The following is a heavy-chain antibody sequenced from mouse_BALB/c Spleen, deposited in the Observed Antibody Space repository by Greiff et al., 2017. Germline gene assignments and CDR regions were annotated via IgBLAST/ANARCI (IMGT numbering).Heavy chain of an antibody. CDR2: ISSGGST. Sequence: DVKLVESGGGLVKPGGSLKLSCAASGFTFSSYAMSWVRQTPEKRLEWVASISSGGSTYYPDSVKGRFPISRDNARNILYLQMSSLRSEDTAMYYCAREGIYYDDDSYAMDDWGQGTSVTVSA. J-gene: IGHJ4*01. D-gene: IGHD2-4*01. V-gene: IGHV5-6-5*01. CDR3: AREGIYYDDDSYAMDD. CDR1: GFTFSSYA.